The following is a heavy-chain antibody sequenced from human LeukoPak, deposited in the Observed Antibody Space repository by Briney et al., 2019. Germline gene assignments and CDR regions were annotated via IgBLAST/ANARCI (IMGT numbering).Heavy chain of an antibody. CDR2: IYYSGST. CDR1: GGSISSSSYY. J-gene: IGHJ5*02. CDR3: ARQLGDTANWFDP. Sequence: SETLSLTCTVSGGSISSSSYYWGWIRQPPGKGLEWIGSIYYSGSTYYNPSLKSRVTISVDTSKNQFSLKLSSVTAADTAVYYCARQLGDTANWFDPGAREPWSPSPQ. D-gene: IGHD5-18*01. V-gene: IGHV4-39*01.